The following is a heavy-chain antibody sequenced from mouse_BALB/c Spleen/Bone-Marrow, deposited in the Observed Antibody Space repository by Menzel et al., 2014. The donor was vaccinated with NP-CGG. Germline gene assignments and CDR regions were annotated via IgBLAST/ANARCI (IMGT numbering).Heavy chain of an antibody. J-gene: IGHJ1*01. D-gene: IGHD2-10*02. CDR1: GFTFSSYG. Sequence: EVQLQQSWGDLVKPGGSLKLSCAASGFTFSSYGMSWVRQTPDKRLEWVATISSGGSYTYYTDSVKGRFTISRDNAKNTLYLQMSSLKSEDTAMYYCARRGYGNSYWYFDVWGAGTTVTVSS. CDR2: ISSGGSYT. V-gene: IGHV5-6*01. CDR3: ARRGYGNSYWYFDV.